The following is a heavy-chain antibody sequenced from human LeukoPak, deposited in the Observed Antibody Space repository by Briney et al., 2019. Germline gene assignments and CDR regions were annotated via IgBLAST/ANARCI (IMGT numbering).Heavy chain of an antibody. CDR1: GFTFSSYW. CDR3: ARDKAQLWDFWSGYYTALSDY. D-gene: IGHD3-3*01. J-gene: IGHJ4*02. Sequence: GGSLRLSCAASGFTFSSYWVSWVRQAPGKGLEWVANIKQDGSEKYYVDSVKGRFAISRDNAKNSLYLQMNSLRAEDTAVYYCARDKAQLWDFWSGYYTALSDYWGQGTLVTVSS. V-gene: IGHV3-7*03. CDR2: IKQDGSEK.